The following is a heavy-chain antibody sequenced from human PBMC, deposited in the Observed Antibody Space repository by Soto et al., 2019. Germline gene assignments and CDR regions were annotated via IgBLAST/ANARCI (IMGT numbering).Heavy chain of an antibody. CDR2: INNDGSNT. Sequence: EVQLVESGGGLVQPGGSLRLSCAASGFTFSTYWMHWVRQPPGKGLVWVSRINNDGSNTAYADSVKGRFTISRDNAQSALYLQMNSLSAEDTAVYYCARDPLIGTTDYGFDVWGHGTKVSVSS. J-gene: IGHJ6*01. V-gene: IGHV3-74*03. CDR1: GFTFSTYW. D-gene: IGHD1-7*01. CDR3: ARDPLIGTTDYGFDV.